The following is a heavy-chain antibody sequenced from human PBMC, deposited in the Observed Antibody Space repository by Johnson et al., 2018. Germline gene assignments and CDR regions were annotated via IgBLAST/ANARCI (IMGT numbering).Heavy chain of an antibody. V-gene: IGHV3-30*18. CDR1: GFTFSRFG. J-gene: IGHJ6*03. Sequence: QVQLVQSGGGVVHPGRSLRLSCAASGFTFSRFGMHWVRQAPGKGLEWVAVISNDGSNEAYADSVKGRFIISRDNSKKTLYLQMNSLRVEDTAVDFCAKDSESVATIGGECHYYYYMDVWGKGTMVTVSS. CDR3: AKDSESVATIGGECHYYYYMDV. D-gene: IGHD5-12*01. CDR2: ISNDGSNE.